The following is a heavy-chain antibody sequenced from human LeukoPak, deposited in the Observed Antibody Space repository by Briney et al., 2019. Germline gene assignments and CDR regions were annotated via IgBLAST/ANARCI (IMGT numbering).Heavy chain of an antibody. J-gene: IGHJ5*02. D-gene: IGHD2-2*01. CDR3: ARGTGGYCSSTSCLNWFDP. CDR2: IIPIFGTA. Sequence: SVKVSCKASGGTFSSYAISWVRQAPGQGLEWMGGIIPIFGTANYAQKFQGRVTITADESTSTAYMELSSPRSEDTAVYYCARGTGGYCSSTSCLNWFDPWGQGTLVTVSS. V-gene: IGHV1-69*13. CDR1: GGTFSSYA.